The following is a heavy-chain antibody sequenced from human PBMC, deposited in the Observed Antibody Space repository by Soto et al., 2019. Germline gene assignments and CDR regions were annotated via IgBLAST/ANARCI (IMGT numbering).Heavy chain of an antibody. D-gene: IGHD3-3*01. CDR1: GGSISSYY. Sequence: SETLSLTCTVSGGSISSYYWSWIRQPPGKGLEWIGYIYYSGSTNYNPSLKSRVTISVDTSKNQFSLKLSSVTAADTAVYYCARTSITIFGVVEEAYFDYWGQGTLVTVSS. V-gene: IGHV4-59*01. J-gene: IGHJ4*02. CDR2: IYYSGST. CDR3: ARTSITIFGVVEEAYFDY.